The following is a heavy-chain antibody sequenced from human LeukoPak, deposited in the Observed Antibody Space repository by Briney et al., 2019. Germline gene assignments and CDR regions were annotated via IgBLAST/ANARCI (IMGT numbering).Heavy chain of an antibody. D-gene: IGHD1-26*01. Sequence: GGSLRLSCTASGFTFGDYAMSGFRQAPGKGLEWVGFIRSKAYGGTTEYAASVKGRFTISRDDSKSIAYLQMNSLKTEDTAVYYCTRDRLSGSYFNDYWGQGTLVTVSS. CDR3: TRDRLSGSYFNDY. V-gene: IGHV3-49*03. CDR2: IRSKAYGGTT. CDR1: GFTFGDYA. J-gene: IGHJ4*02.